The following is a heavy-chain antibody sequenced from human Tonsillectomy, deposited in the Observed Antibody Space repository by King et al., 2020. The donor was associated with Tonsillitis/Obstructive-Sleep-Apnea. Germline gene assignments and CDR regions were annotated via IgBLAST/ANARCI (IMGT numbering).Heavy chain of an antibody. V-gene: IGHV4-34*01. CDR1: GGSFSGYY. CDR2: INHSGST. D-gene: IGHD3-3*01. Sequence: VQLQQWGAGLLKPSETLSLTCAVYGGSFSGYYWSWIRQPPGKGLEWMGEINHSGSTNYNPSLKSRVTISVDTSKNQFSLKLSSVTAADTAVYYCARKNHYDPPVGFDYWGQGTLVTVSS. CDR3: ARKNHYDPPVGFDY. J-gene: IGHJ4*02.